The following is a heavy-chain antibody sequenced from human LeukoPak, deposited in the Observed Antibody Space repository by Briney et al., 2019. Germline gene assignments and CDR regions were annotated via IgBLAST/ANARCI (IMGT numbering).Heavy chain of an antibody. J-gene: IGHJ4*02. CDR1: GLTFSSYA. CDR2: ISGSGGST. CDR3: AKGGLGCSSTSCFDY. D-gene: IGHD2-2*01. V-gene: IGHV3-23*01. Sequence: GGSLRLSCAASGLTFSSYAMSWVRQAPGKGLEWVSAISGSGGSTYYADSAKGRFTISRDNSKNTLYLQMNSLRVEDTAVYYCAKGGLGCSSTSCFDYWGQGTLVTVSS.